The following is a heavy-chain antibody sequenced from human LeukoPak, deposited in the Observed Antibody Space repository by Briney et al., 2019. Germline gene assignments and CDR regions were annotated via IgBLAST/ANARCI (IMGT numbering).Heavy chain of an antibody. V-gene: IGHV4-61*01. CDR3: ARLGSGFDI. J-gene: IGHJ3*02. CDR2: IYYSGST. Sequence: PSETLSLTCTVSGGSVSSVSYYWSWIRQPPGKGLEWIGYIYYSGSTNYNPSLKSRVTISVDTSKSQFSLKLSSVTAADTAVYYCARLGSGFDIWGQGTMVTVSS. D-gene: IGHD2-15*01. CDR1: GGSVSSVSYY.